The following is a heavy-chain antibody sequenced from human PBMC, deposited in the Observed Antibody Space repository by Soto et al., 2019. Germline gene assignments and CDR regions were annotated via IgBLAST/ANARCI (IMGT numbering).Heavy chain of an antibody. J-gene: IGHJ4*02. V-gene: IGHV3-30-3*01. D-gene: IGHD3-9*01. CDR1: GFTFSSYA. Sequence: GGSLRLSCAASGFTFSSYAMHWVRQAPGKGLEWVAVISYDGSNKYYADSVKGRFTISRDNSKNTLYLQMNSLRAEDTAVYYCARDRMNYDILTGYSTVYWGQGTLVTVSS. CDR3: ARDRMNYDILTGYSTVY. CDR2: ISYDGSNK.